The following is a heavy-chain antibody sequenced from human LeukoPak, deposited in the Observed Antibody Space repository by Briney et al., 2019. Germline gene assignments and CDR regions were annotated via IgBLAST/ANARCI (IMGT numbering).Heavy chain of an antibody. J-gene: IGHJ4*02. CDR1: GYIFGSYG. D-gene: IGHD2-2*02. V-gene: IGHV1-18*01. CDR3: ARDVGYCSSTSCHNHFDY. CDR2: ISAYNGST. Sequence: ASVKFCCKASGYIFGSYGVRWLRQAPGQGLELMGWISAYNGSTNYVQKLQGRVTMTTDTSTSTAYMELRSLRSDDTAVYYCARDVGYCSSTSCHNHFDYWGQGTLVTVSS.